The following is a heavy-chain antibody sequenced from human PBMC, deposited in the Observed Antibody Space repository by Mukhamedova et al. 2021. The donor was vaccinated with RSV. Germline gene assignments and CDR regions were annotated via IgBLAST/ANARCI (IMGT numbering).Heavy chain of an antibody. J-gene: IGHJ2*01. Sequence: PGGSTNYNPSLKSRVTISVDTSKNQFSLKLSSVTAADTAVYYCARRPTTVARSWYFDLWGRGTLV. CDR2: PGGST. V-gene: IGHV4-34*01. D-gene: IGHD4-23*01. CDR3: ARRPTTVARSWYFDL.